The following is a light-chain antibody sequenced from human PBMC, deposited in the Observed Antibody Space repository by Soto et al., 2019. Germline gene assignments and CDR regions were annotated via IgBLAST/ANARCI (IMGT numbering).Light chain of an antibody. CDR3: SSYAGSKGV. V-gene: IGLV2-8*01. CDR1: SSDVGGYNY. CDR2: EVS. J-gene: IGLJ2*01. Sequence: QSALTQPPSASGSPGQSVTISCTGTSSDVGGYNYVSWYQQHPGKAPTLMIYEVSKRPSGVPDRFSGSKSGNTAYLTVSGLQDEDEADYYCSSYAGSKGVFGGGTKLNVL.